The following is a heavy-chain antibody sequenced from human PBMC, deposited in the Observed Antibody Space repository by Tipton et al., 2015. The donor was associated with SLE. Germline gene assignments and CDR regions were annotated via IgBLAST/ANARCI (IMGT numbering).Heavy chain of an antibody. J-gene: IGHJ6*02. D-gene: IGHD5-12*01. Sequence: TLSLTCTVSGGSISSYYWSWIRQPPGKGLEWIGYIYYSGSTNYNPYLKSRVTISVDTSKNQFSLKLSSVTAAVTAVYYCARDAHREYRGYDVIYFYYGMVVCGQGTTVTVSS. CDR2: IYYSGST. CDR3: ARDAHREYRGYDVIYFYYGMVV. V-gene: IGHV4-59*01. CDR1: GGSISSYY.